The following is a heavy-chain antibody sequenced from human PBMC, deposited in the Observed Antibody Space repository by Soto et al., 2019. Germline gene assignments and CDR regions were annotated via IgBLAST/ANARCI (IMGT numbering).Heavy chain of an antibody. Sequence: SETLSLTCTVSGGSISSSSYYWGWIRQPPGKGLEWIGSIYYSGSTYYNPSLKSRVTISVDTSKNQFSLKLSSVTAVDTAVYYCARTSSGWYDYWGQGTLVTVSS. CDR2: IYYSGST. CDR3: ARTSSGWYDY. V-gene: IGHV4-39*01. J-gene: IGHJ4*02. D-gene: IGHD6-19*01. CDR1: GGSISSSSYY.